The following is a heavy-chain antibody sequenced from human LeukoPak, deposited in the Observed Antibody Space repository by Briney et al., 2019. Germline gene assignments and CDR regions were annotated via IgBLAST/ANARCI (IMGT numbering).Heavy chain of an antibody. CDR2: ISYDGSNK. V-gene: IGHV3-30*18. CDR3: AKDQKSMTTVIDY. D-gene: IGHD4-17*01. Sequence: GGSLRLSCAASDFTFTNAWMSWVRQAPGKGLEWVAVISYDGSNKYYADSVKGRFTISRDNSKNTLYLQMNSLRAEDTAVYYCAKDQKSMTTVIDYWGQGTLVTVSS. CDR1: DFTFTNAW. J-gene: IGHJ4*02.